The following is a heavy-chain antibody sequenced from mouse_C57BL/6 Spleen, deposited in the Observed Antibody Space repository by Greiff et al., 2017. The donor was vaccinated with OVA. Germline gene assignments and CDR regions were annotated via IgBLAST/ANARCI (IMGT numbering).Heavy chain of an antibody. D-gene: IGHD1-1*01. CDR1: GYAFTNYL. CDR3: ARSHYGVFDY. V-gene: IGHV1-54*01. CDR2: INPGSGGT. J-gene: IGHJ2*01. Sequence: VQLQESGAELVRPGTSVKVSCKASGYAFTNYLIEWVKQRPGQGLEWIGVINPGSGGTNYNEKFKGKATLTADKSSSTAYMQLSSLTSEDSAVYFCARSHYGVFDYWGQGTTLTVSS.